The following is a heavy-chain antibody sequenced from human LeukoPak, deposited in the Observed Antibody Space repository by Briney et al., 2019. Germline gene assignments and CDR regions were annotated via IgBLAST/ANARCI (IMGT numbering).Heavy chain of an antibody. CDR1: GGSISSYY. CDR2: IYYSGST. Sequence: PSETLSLTCTVSGGSISSYYWSWIRQPPGKGLEWIGYIYYSGSTNYNPSLKSRVTISVDTSKNQFSLKLSSVTAADTAVYYCASSRAAYSSTISTLDYWGQGTLVTVSS. CDR3: ASSRAAYSSTISTLDY. D-gene: IGHD6-13*01. J-gene: IGHJ4*02. V-gene: IGHV4-59*01.